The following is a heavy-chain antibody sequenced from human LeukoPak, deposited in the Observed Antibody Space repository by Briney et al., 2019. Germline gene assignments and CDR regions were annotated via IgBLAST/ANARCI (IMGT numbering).Heavy chain of an antibody. Sequence: PGGSLRLSCAASGFTFSNAWMSWVRQAPGKGLEWVGRIKSKTDGGTTDYAAPVKGRFTISRDDSKNTLYLQMNSLKTEDTAVYYCRKDIVVVPASRDYYYYMDVWGKGTTVTVSS. CDR1: GFTFSNAW. J-gene: IGHJ6*03. D-gene: IGHD2-2*01. CDR2: IKSKTDGGTT. CDR3: RKDIVVVPASRDYYYYMDV. V-gene: IGHV3-15*01.